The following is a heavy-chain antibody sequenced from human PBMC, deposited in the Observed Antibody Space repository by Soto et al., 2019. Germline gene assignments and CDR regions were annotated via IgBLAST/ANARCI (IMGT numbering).Heavy chain of an antibody. V-gene: IGHV1-69*02. CDR1: GGTFSSYT. Sequence: QVQLVQSGAEVKKPGSSVKVSCKASGGTFSSYTISWVRQAPGQGLEWMGRIIPILGIANYAQKFQGRVTITADKSTSTAYMELSSLRSEDRAVYYCARGAPTYYDLGKWFDPWGQGTLVTVSS. J-gene: IGHJ5*02. CDR3: ARGAPTYYDLGKWFDP. D-gene: IGHD3-3*01. CDR2: IIPILGIA.